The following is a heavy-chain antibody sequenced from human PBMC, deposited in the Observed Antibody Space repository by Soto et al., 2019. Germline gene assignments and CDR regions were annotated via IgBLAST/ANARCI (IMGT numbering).Heavy chain of an antibody. Sequence: PGESLKISCKGSGYSFTSYWIGWVRQMPGKGLEWMGIIYPGDSDTRYSPSFQGQVTISADKSISTAYLQWSSLKASDTAMYYCARHGRIQLWSDYYYMDVWGKGTTVTVSS. J-gene: IGHJ6*03. V-gene: IGHV5-51*01. CDR1: GYSFTSYW. CDR3: ARHGRIQLWSDYYYMDV. CDR2: IYPGDSDT. D-gene: IGHD5-18*01.